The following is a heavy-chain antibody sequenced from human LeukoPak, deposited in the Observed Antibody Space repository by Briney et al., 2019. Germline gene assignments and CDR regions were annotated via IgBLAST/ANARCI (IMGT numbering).Heavy chain of an antibody. Sequence: PGGSLRLSCAASGFTFSSYWMHWVRQAPGKGLVWVSRINSDGSSTSYADSVKGRFTISRDNAKNTLYLQMNSLRAEDTAVYYCAREYCTNGVCYHRQHFDYWGQGTLVTVSS. CDR2: INSDGSST. V-gene: IGHV3-74*01. D-gene: IGHD2-8*01. J-gene: IGHJ4*02. CDR1: GFTFSSYW. CDR3: AREYCTNGVCYHRQHFDY.